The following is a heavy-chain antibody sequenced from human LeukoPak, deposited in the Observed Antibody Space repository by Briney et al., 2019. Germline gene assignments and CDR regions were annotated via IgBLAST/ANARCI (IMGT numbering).Heavy chain of an antibody. D-gene: IGHD4-11*01. CDR1: GGTFSSYA. CDR3: AREVVTTNRNWFDP. Sequence: SVKVSCKASGGTFSSYAISWVRQAPGQGLEWMGRIIPIFGIANYAQKFQGRVTITADKSTSTAYMELSSLRSEDTAVYYCAREVVTTNRNWFDPWGQGALVTVSS. J-gene: IGHJ5*02. CDR2: IIPIFGIA. V-gene: IGHV1-69*04.